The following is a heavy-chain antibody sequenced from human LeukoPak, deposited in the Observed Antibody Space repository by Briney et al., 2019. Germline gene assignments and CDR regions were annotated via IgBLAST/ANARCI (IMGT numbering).Heavy chain of an antibody. D-gene: IGHD3-22*01. Sequence: PGGSLRLSCAASGFTVSSSYMTWVRQATDKGLEWVSVIYIGGSTYYADSVKGRFTISRGNSKNTLYLQMNSLRAEDTAVYYCARDGGQRPSGFSTVGFDYWGQGTLVTGSS. CDR2: IYIGGST. CDR1: GFTVSSSY. V-gene: IGHV3-53*01. CDR3: ARDGGQRPSGFSTVGFDY. J-gene: IGHJ4*02.